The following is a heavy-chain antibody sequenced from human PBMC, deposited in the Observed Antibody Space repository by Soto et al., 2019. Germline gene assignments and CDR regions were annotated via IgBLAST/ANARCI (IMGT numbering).Heavy chain of an antibody. Sequence: ELQLLESGGGLVQPGRSLRLSCAASGFTFSSYAMTWVRQAPGKGLQWVSTISAAGAGTYYADSVKGRFTISRDNSKNTLHLQMNGLRAEDTAVYYCARDCLVDGEICQLYDCWGQGTLVTVSS. CDR3: ARDCLVDGEICQLYDC. V-gene: IGHV3-23*01. D-gene: IGHD2-8*01. J-gene: IGHJ4*02. CDR2: ISAAGAGT. CDR1: GFTFSSYA.